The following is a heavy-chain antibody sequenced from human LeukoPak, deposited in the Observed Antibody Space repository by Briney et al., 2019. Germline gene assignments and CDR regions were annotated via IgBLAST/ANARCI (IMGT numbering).Heavy chain of an antibody. J-gene: IGHJ4*02. CDR2: IYPGDADT. D-gene: IGHD3-22*01. Sequence: RGESLKISCKGSGYSFTSYWIGWVRQMPGKGLESMGSIYPGDADTRDSPSFQGQVTISADKSISTAYLQWSSLKASDTAMYYCARHVYSDDSSGYYIDYWGQGTLVTVSS. CDR3: ARHVYSDDSSGYYIDY. V-gene: IGHV5-51*01. CDR1: GYSFTSYW.